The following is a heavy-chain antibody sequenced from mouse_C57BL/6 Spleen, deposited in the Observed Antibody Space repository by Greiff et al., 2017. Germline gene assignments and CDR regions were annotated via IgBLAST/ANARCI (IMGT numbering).Heavy chain of an antibody. D-gene: IGHD1-1*01. J-gene: IGHJ3*01. V-gene: IGHV1-82*01. CDR2: IYPGDGDT. Sequence: VQLQQSGPELVKPGASVKISCKASGYAFSSSWMNWVKQRPGKGLEWIGRIYPGDGDTNYNGKFKGKATLTADKSSSTAYMQLSSLTSEDSAVYFCARHYYGSSYLFAYWGQGTLVTVSA. CDR1: GYAFSSSW. CDR3: ARHYYGSSYLFAY.